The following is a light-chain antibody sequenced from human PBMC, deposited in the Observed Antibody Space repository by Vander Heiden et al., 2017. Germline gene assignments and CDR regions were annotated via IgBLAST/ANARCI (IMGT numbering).Light chain of an antibody. Sequence: QSALTQPASVSGSPGQSITISCTGTSSDVGGSNYVSWYQHHPGKAPKLMIYEVSKRPSGVSNRFSGSKSGNTASLTISGLQAEDEADYYCSSSTSSSIVVFGGGTKLTVL. CDR2: EVS. V-gene: IGLV2-14*01. CDR3: SSSTSSSIVV. J-gene: IGLJ2*01. CDR1: SSDVGGSNY.